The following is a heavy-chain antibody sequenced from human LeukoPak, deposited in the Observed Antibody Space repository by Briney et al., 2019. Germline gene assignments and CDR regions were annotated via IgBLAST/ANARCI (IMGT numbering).Heavy chain of an antibody. Sequence: GGSLRLSCAASGFTFSSYAMSWVRQAPGKGLEWVANIKQDGSEKYYVDSVKGRFTISRDNAKNSLYLQMNSLRAEDTAVYYCARPLLLWFGESYYMDVWGKGTTVTVSS. J-gene: IGHJ6*03. CDR3: ARPLLLWFGESYYMDV. V-gene: IGHV3-7*01. D-gene: IGHD3-10*01. CDR2: IKQDGSEK. CDR1: GFTFSSYA.